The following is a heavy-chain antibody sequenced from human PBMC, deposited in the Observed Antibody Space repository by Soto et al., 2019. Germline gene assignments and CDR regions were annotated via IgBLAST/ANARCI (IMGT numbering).Heavy chain of an antibody. CDR1: GFTFSDHG. Sequence: GGSLRLSCTASGFTFSDHGMHWVRQAPGKGLEWVASISGSVGSTFYADSVKGRFTISRDNYLNTLDLQMNSLRAEDTAVYYCAKDRTIASRTFDSWGQGALVTVSS. V-gene: IGHV3-23*01. CDR3: AKDRTIASRTFDS. CDR2: ISGSVGST. D-gene: IGHD6-6*01. J-gene: IGHJ4*02.